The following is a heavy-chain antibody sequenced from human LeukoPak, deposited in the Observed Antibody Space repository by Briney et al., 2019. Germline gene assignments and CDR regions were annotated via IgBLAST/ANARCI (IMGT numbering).Heavy chain of an antibody. CDR2: IKSDGTYI. D-gene: IGHD1-26*01. CDR1: GFTFSSYW. CDR3: KRDGGNYGIDY. J-gene: IGHJ4*02. V-gene: IGHV3-74*01. Sequence: GGSLRLSCAASGFTFSSYWMHWVRQAPGKGLVWVSRIKSDGTYIDYMDSVKGRFTISRDNAKNTLFLQMNSLRADDTAVYYCKRDGGNYGIDYWGQGTLVTVSS.